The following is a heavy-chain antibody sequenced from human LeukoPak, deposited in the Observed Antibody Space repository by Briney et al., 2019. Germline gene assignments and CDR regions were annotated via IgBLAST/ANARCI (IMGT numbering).Heavy chain of an antibody. D-gene: IGHD1-26*01. J-gene: IGHJ5*02. CDR1: GYTFTGYY. V-gene: IGHV1-2*06. Sequence: ASVTVSCKASGYTFTGYYMHWVRQAPGQGLEWMGRINPNSGGTNYAQKFQGRVTMTRDTSISTAYMELSRLRSDDTAVYYCARRRGPRGSYKYNWFDPWGQGTLVTVSS. CDR3: ARRRGPRGSYKYNWFDP. CDR2: INPNSGGT.